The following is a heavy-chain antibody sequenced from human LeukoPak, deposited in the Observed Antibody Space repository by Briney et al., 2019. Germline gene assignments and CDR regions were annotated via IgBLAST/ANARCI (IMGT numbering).Heavy chain of an antibody. Sequence: PSETLSLTCTVSGGSISSYYWSWIRQPPGKGLEWIGYIYTSGSTNYNPSLKSRVTISVDTSKNQFSLKLSSVTAADTAVYYCARVSSIAVAGETDYWGQGTLVTVSS. D-gene: IGHD6-19*01. CDR3: ARVSSIAVAGETDY. V-gene: IGHV4-4*08. J-gene: IGHJ4*02. CDR2: IYTSGST. CDR1: GGSISSYY.